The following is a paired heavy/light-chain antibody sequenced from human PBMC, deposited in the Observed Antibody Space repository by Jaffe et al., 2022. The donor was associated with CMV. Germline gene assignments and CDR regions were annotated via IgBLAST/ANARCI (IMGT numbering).Heavy chain of an antibody. V-gene: IGHV1-69*01. D-gene: IGHD3-10*01. CDR3: ARCISMVRGVKLPYYSYYGLDV. Sequence: QVQLVQSGAEVKKPGSSVKVSCKASGGTFSNYAISWVRQAPGQGLEWVGGIIPTFSTTNYAQKFQGRVTITADESTSIAYMELSRLRSDDTAVYYCARCISMVRGVKLPYYSYYGLDVWGQGTTVTVSS. CDR2: IIPTFSTT. J-gene: IGHJ6*02. CDR1: GGTFSNYA.
Light chain of an antibody. V-gene: IGLV2-14*03. CDR3: SSYTTTSTL. Sequence: QSALTQPASVSGSPGQSITISCTTVGSDIDLYNYVSWYLQHPGKAPKLIIYDVNNRPSGVSDRFSGSKSANTASLTISGLQAEDEADYYCSSYTTTSTLFGGGTKLTVL. CDR1: GSDIDLYNY. J-gene: IGLJ3*02. CDR2: DVN.